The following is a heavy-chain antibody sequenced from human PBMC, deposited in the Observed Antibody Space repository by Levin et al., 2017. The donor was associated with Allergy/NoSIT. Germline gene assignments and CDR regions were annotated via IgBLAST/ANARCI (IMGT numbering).Heavy chain of an antibody. CDR1: GDSVSSTFYY. V-gene: IGHV4-31*03. Sequence: NASETLSLTCSVSGDSVSSTFYYWTWIRQHPGKVLEWIGYISYSGSTYYNPSLKSRLSISLDTAKNQFSLKLTSVTAADTAVYYCARDQGRWLDSWGPGTLVTVSS. CDR3: ARDQGRWLDS. D-gene: IGHD6-6*01. J-gene: IGHJ5*01. CDR2: ISYSGST.